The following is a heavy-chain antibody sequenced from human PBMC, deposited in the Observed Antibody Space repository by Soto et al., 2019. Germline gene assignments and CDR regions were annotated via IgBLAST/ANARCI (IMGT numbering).Heavy chain of an antibody. Sequence: PGGSLRLSCAASGFTLSSYMMNWVRQAPGQGLEWISYNSNSGSAIDYADSVKARCTISRDNAKNTPYLQMKSLSAEDTAVYYCAKEGGRARGYNYGNTYFDYWGQGTRVTVSS. D-gene: IGHD5-12*01. CDR2: NSNSGSAI. CDR3: AKEGGRARGYNYGNTYFDY. V-gene: IGHV3-48*03. J-gene: IGHJ4*02. CDR1: GFTLSSYM.